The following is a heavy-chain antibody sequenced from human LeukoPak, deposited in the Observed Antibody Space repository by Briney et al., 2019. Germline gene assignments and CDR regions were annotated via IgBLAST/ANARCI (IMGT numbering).Heavy chain of an antibody. V-gene: IGHV3-21*01. CDR2: ISSSSSYI. J-gene: IGHJ3*02. CDR1: VFSFSSYG. Sequence: GGSLRLSCAASVFSFSSYGMNWVRQAPGKGLEWVSLISSSSSYIYYADSVKGRFTISRDNARNSLSLQMNSLRAEDTAVYYCAKENYYDSSGYYLGSFNPFFDIWGQGTMVTVPS. CDR3: AKENYYDSSGYYLGSFNPFFDI. D-gene: IGHD3-22*01.